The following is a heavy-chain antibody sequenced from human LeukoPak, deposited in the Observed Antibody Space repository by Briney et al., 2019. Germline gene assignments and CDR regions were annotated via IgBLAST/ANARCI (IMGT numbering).Heavy chain of an antibody. Sequence: PSETLSLTCTLSGGSISSYYWSWIRQPAGKGLEWIGRIYTSGSTNYNPSLKSRVTMSVDTSKNQFSLQLSSVTAADTAVYYCARDLFWCSSTSCYAGLPYYDILPSGIWFDPWGQGTLVTVSS. D-gene: IGHD2-2*01. J-gene: IGHJ5*02. CDR1: GGSISSYY. CDR2: IYTSGST. CDR3: ARDLFWCSSTSCYAGLPYYDILPSGIWFDP. V-gene: IGHV4-4*07.